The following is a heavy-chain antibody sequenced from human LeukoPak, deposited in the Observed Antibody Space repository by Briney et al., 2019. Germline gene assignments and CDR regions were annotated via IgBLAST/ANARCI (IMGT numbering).Heavy chain of an antibody. CDR1: GFTSDDYA. V-gene: IGHV3-43D*03. CDR2: ISWDGGST. J-gene: IGHJ4*02. Sequence: GGSLRLSCAASGFTSDDYAMHWVRQAPGKGLEWVSLISWDGGSTYYADSVKGRFTISRDNSKNSLYLQMNSLRAEDTALYYCAKDNAPSLHYYDSSGLGYWGQGTLVTVSS. D-gene: IGHD3-22*01. CDR3: AKDNAPSLHYYDSSGLGY.